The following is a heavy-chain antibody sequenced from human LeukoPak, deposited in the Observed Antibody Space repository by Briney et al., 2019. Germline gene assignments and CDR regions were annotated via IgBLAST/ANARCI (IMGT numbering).Heavy chain of an antibody. D-gene: IGHD3-22*01. CDR3: AKDRDSSGDDAFDI. CDR2: ISWNSGSI. CDR1: GFTITFSPYC. Sequence: GGSLRLSCAASGFTITFSPYCMHWVRQAPGKGLVWVSGISWNSGSIGYADSVKGRFTISRDNAKNSLYLQMNSLRAEDTALYYCAKDRDSSGDDAFDIWGQGTMVTVSS. V-gene: IGHV3-9*01. J-gene: IGHJ3*02.